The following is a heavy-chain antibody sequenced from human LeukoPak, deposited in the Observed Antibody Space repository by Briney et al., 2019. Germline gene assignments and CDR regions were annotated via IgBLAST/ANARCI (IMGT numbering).Heavy chain of an antibody. V-gene: IGHV3-11*01. CDR1: GFTFSHYY. CDR2: ISSSGSTI. Sequence: GGSLILACAASGFTFSHYYMSWIRQAPGKGLEWVSYISSSGSTIYYADSVKGRFTISRDNAKNSLYLQMNSLRAEDTAVYYCARTGKYYDSSGYYDYWGRGTLVTVSS. CDR3: ARTGKYYDSSGYYDY. D-gene: IGHD3-22*01. J-gene: IGHJ4*02.